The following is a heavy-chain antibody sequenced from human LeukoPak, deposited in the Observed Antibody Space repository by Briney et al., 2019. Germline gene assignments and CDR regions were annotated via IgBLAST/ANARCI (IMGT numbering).Heavy chain of an antibody. J-gene: IGHJ4*02. Sequence: PGGSLRFSCAASGFTFSYYALHWVRQAPGKGLEWVAAISADGSDTYYADSVKGRFTISRDNSKNTLYLQMSSLRTEDTAVYFCARDPGVTPTPRFDYWGQGALVTVSS. CDR1: GFTFSYYA. CDR3: ARDPGVTPTPRFDY. CDR2: ISADGSDT. D-gene: IGHD4-23*01. V-gene: IGHV3-30*04.